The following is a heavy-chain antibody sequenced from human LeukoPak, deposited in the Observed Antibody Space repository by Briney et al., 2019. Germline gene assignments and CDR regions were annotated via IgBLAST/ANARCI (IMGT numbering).Heavy chain of an antibody. CDR3: TSWGDTTAEYFQR. D-gene: IGHD2-21*02. CDR1: GFTFSSYW. J-gene: IGHJ1*01. CDR2: INQDGSEK. V-gene: IGHV3-7*01. Sequence: GGSLRLSCAASGFTFSSYWMTWVRQAPGKGLEWVANINQDGSEKYYVDSVKGRFTISRDNAKRSVYLQMNSLRVEDTAVYYCTSWGDTTAEYFQRWGQGTLVTVSS.